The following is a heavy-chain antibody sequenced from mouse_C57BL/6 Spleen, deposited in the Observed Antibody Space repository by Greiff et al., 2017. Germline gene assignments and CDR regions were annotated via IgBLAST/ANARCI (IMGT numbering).Heavy chain of an antibody. D-gene: IGHD1-1*01. CDR3: ARPLLYCYGSSYGCAY. CDR2: LLPGSGST. CDR1: GYTFTGSW. Sequence: VQLQQSGAELMKPGASVKLSCKATGYTFTGSWIEWVKQRPGHGLEWIGELLPGSGSTNYNETFKGKATFTADTSSNTAYMQLSSLTTEDSAIYYCARPLLYCYGSSYGCAYWGQGTLVTVSA. V-gene: IGHV1-9*01. J-gene: IGHJ3*01.